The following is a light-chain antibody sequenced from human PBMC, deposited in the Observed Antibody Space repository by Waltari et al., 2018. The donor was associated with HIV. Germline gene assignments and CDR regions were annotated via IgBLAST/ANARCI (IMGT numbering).Light chain of an antibody. CDR3: SSYTSSSTLN. CDR1: SSDGGGYNY. J-gene: IGLJ2*01. V-gene: IGLV2-14*03. CDR2: DVS. Sequence: QSALTQPASVSGSPGQSITISCTGTSSDGGGYNYVSWYQQHPGKAPKLMIYDVSNRPSGVSNRFSGSKSGNTASLTISGLQAEDEADYYCSSYTSSSTLNFGGGTKLTVL.